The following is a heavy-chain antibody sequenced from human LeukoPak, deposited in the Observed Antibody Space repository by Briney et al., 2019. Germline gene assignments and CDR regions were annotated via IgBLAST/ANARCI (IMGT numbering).Heavy chain of an antibody. CDR3: ARGAYMAAAQYAY. V-gene: IGHV4-31*03. CDR1: GGSISSGGYY. CDR2: IYYSGST. D-gene: IGHD6-13*01. J-gene: IGHJ4*02. Sequence: SQTLSLTCTVSGGSISSGGYYWSWIRQHPGKGLEWIGYIYYSGSTNYNPSLKSRVTISVDTSKNQFSLKLSSVTAADTAVYYCARGAYMAAAQYAYWGQGTLVTISS.